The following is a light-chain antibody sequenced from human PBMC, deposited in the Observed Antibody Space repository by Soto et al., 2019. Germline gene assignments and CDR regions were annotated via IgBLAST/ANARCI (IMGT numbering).Light chain of an antibody. J-gene: IGLJ1*01. CDR1: SSDVGGYNY. CDR3: SSYTSSSTYV. V-gene: IGLV2-14*03. CDR2: HVS. Sequence: QSALTQPASVSGSPGQSITISCTGTSSDVGGYNYVSWYQQHAGKAPKLMIYHVSNRPSGVSSRFSGSKSGNAASLTISGLQAEDEADYYCSSYTSSSTYVFGTGTKLTVL.